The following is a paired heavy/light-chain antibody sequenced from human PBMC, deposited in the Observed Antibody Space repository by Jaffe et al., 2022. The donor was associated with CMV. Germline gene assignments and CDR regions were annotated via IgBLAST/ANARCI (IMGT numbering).Light chain of an antibody. CDR1: QSLLSGDGFNF. CDR2: LGS. CDR3: MQSRQIQFD. J-gene: IGKJ2*01. Sequence: DIVMTQSPLSLSVTLGEPASISCRSSQSLLSGDGFNFLDWYLQRPGKSPQLLIYLGSNRASGVPDRFSGSGSGTDFTLKISRVEAEDVGVYYCMQSRQIQFDFGQGTKLEIK. V-gene: IGKV2-28*01.
Heavy chain of an antibody. CDR2: IDWDDDK. D-gene: IGHD1-26*01. V-gene: IGHV2-70*13. CDR3: ARSGSPSGSFHGTHFDF. CDR1: GFSLTTNGLS. Sequence: QVTLRESGPALVRPTQTLTLTCTFSGFSLTTNGLSVSWIRQPPGKALEWLARIDWDDDKYYRTSLKTRLTISKDNSKRQVVLTMTTMVPVDTATYYCARSGSPSGSFHGTHFDFWGQGTRVLVSS. J-gene: IGHJ4*02.